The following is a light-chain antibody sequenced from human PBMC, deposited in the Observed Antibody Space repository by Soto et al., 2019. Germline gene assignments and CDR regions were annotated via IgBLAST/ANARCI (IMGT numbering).Light chain of an antibody. Sequence: DIQIAQSPASVSSSVEERLIITCLASQSISNHLNWYQQKPGKAPKLLIFAASSLQSGVPSRFSGSRSGPDFTLTISSLQPEDFATYYCQQSYTTPLTFGQGTKVDIK. J-gene: IGKJ1*01. CDR1: QSISNH. CDR3: QQSYTTPLT. CDR2: AAS. V-gene: IGKV1-39*01.